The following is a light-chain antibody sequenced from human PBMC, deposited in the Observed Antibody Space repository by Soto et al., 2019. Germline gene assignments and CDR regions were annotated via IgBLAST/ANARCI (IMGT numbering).Light chain of an antibody. CDR2: EVS. CDR1: SSDIGGSNS. CDR3: ASYTTTGTVL. J-gene: IGLJ2*01. Sequence: QSALTQPASVSGSPGQSITISCTGTSSDIGGSNSVSWFQQHPGKAPKLMISEVSNRPSGISNRFSGSKFDNTASLTISGLQAEDEAYYYCASYTTTGTVLFGAGTKVTVL. V-gene: IGLV2-14*01.